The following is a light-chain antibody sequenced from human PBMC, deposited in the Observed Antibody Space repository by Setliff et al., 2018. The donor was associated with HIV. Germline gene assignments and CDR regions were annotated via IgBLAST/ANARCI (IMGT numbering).Light chain of an antibody. V-gene: IGLV3-21*04. Sequence: SYELTQPPSVSVAPGKTARITCGGNNIGSKSVHWYQRKPGQAPVLVIYYDSDRPSGIPERFSGSNSGNTATLTISRVEAGDEADYYCQVWDSSSDHPVFGTGTKV. J-gene: IGLJ1*01. CDR2: YDS. CDR3: QVWDSSSDHPV. CDR1: NIGSKS.